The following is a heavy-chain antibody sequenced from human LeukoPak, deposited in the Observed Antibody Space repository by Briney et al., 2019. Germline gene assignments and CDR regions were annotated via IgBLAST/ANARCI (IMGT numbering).Heavy chain of an antibody. CDR1: GFTFSSYE. V-gene: IGHV3-48*03. J-gene: IGHJ4*02. CDR3: ARVSRYANDY. D-gene: IGHD2-2*01. Sequence: PGGSLILSCAASGFTFSSYEMNWVRQAPGKGLEWVSDISSSGRIIYYADSVKGRFTISRDNTKNSLYLQMNSLRAEDTAVYYCARVSRYANDYWGQGTLVTVSS. CDR2: ISSSGRII.